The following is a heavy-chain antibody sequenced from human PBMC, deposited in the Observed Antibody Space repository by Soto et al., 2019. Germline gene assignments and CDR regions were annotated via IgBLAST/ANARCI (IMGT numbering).Heavy chain of an antibody. J-gene: IGHJ4*02. Sequence: PSETLSLTCTVSGGSISSYYWSWIRQPPGKGLEWIGYIYYSGRTNYNPSLKSRVTISVDTSKNQFYLKLSSVTAADTAAYYCAIRIGSYFSTIFYYWCQATLVTLSS. V-gene: IGHV4-59*08. CDR2: IYYSGRT. D-gene: IGHD1-26*01. CDR1: GGSISSYY. CDR3: AIRIGSYFSTIFYY.